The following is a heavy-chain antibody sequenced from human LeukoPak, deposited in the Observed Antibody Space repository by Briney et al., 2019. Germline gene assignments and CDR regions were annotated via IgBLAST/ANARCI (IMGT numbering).Heavy chain of an antibody. CDR3: ARPYYYDSSGYSY. D-gene: IGHD3-22*01. CDR1: GFTFSSYA. V-gene: IGHV3-30-3*01. CDR2: ISYDGSNK. J-gene: IGHJ4*02. Sequence: GGSLRLSCAASGFTFSSYAMHWVRQALGKGLEWVAVISYDGSNKYYADSVKGRFTISRDNSKNTLYLQMNSLRAEDTAVYYCARPYYYDSSGYSYWGQGTLVTVSS.